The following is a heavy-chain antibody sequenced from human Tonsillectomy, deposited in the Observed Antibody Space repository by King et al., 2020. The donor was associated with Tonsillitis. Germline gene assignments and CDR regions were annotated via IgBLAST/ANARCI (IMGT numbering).Heavy chain of an antibody. V-gene: IGHV3-23*04. Sequence: VQLVESGGGLVQPGGSLRLSCAASGFIFSSYAMSWARQAQGEGLEWVSAISGSGGSTYYADSVRGRFTISRDNSKKTLCLQMNSLRAEDTAVYYCAKDFYGGVFEYWGQGTLVTVSS. CDR3: AKDFYGGVFEY. CDR2: ISGSGGST. J-gene: IGHJ4*02. CDR1: GFIFSSYA. D-gene: IGHD4-23*01.